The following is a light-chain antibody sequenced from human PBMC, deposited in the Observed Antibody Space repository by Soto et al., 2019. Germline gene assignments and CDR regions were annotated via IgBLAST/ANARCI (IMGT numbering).Light chain of an antibody. CDR3: QYYGSSPPPT. CDR1: QSVTSTY. CDR2: GAS. J-gene: IGKJ2*01. V-gene: IGKV3-20*01. Sequence: EFVLTQSPGTLSLSPGERAILSCRASQSVTSTYIAWYQQKPGQAPRLLIYGASSRATGNPDRFSGSGSGTDFTLTICRLEAEDFAVYYCQYYGSSPPPTFGQGTKLQNK.